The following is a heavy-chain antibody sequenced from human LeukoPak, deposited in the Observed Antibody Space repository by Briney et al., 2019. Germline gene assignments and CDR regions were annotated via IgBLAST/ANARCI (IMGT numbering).Heavy chain of an antibody. D-gene: IGHD4-23*01. V-gene: IGHV4-4*02. CDR1: GGSITSNHW. J-gene: IGHJ6*03. CDR2: IYHTGST. CDR3: ARERGNPNEDYYYYYYMDV. Sequence: SETLSLTCAVSGGSITSNHWWSWVRQPPGKDLEWIGEIYHTGSTNYNPSLKSRVTISVDTSKNQFSLKLSSVTAADTAVYYCARERGNPNEDYYYYYYMDVWGKGTTVTVSS.